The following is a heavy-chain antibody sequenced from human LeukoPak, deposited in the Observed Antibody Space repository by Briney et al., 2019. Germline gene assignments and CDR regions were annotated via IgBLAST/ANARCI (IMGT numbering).Heavy chain of an antibody. CDR3: ARELGRVVVVAATYYYYGMDV. J-gene: IGHJ6*02. CDR2: ISYDGSNK. CDR1: GFTFSSYA. V-gene: IGHV3-30-3*01. D-gene: IGHD2-15*01. Sequence: QAGGSLRLSCAASGFTFSSYAMHWVRQAPGKGLEWVAVISYDGSNKYYADSVKGRFTISRDNSKNTLYLQMNSLRAEDTAVYYCARELGRVVVVAATYYYYGMDVWGQGTTVTVSS.